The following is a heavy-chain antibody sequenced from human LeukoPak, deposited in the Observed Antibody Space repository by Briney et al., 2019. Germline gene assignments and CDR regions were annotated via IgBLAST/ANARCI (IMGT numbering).Heavy chain of an antibody. CDR1: GGTFINSA. Sequence: SVKVSCKASGGTFINSAISWVRQAPGQGLEWMGGIIPIFGTANYTQRFQGRVTITGDESTTTAYMDVSSLRSEDTAVYYCARGEVPPHYFDTWGQGTLVTVSS. CDR2: IIPIFGTA. CDR3: ARGEVPPHYFDT. J-gene: IGHJ4*02. V-gene: IGHV1-69*13.